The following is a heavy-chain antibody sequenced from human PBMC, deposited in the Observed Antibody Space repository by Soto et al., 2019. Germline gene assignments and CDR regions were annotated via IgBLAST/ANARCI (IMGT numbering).Heavy chain of an antibody. CDR1: GVSLTSGNW. J-gene: IGHJ4*02. Sequence: KPSETLSLTCAVSGVSLTSGNWWTWVRQSPQRGLEYIGEIFHDGTANYYPSFERRVAMSVDTSSNQFSLKLTSVTAADTAVYFYARLVYDTRLNYMYFDFWGPGTLVTVSS. V-gene: IGHV4-4*02. D-gene: IGHD3-10*01. CDR3: ARLVYDTRLNYMYFDF. CDR2: IFHDGTA.